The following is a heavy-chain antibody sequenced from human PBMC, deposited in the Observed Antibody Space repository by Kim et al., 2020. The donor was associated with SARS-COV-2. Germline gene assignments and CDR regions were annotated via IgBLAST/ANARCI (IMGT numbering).Heavy chain of an antibody. V-gene: IGHV4-34*13. CDR3: ARRRIAVADFDF. J-gene: IGHJ4*02. Sequence: NYNPSLNSRVTLSVDPSSNQVSLTLRSVTAADTAVYYCARRRIAVADFDFWGQGPLVTVSS. D-gene: IGHD6-19*01.